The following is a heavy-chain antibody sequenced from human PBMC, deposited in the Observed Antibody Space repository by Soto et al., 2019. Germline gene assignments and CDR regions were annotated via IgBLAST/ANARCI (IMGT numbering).Heavy chain of an antibody. CDR2: INPHSGGA. Sequence: QVQLVQSGAEVKKPGASVKVSCKASGYTFTGYYMHWVRQAPGQGLEWMGWINPHSGGANYAQKFQGRVTMTWDTSISTAYMELSSLRSDDTAVYYCARDLPENRLTMVRGVLSSHYYYYGFDVWGQGTTVTVSS. V-gene: IGHV1-2*02. D-gene: IGHD3-10*01. CDR3: ARDLPENRLTMVRGVLSSHYYYYGFDV. CDR1: GYTFTGYY. J-gene: IGHJ6*02.